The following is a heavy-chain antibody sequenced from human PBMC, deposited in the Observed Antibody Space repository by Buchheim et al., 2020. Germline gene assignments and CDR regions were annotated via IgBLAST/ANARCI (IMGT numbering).Heavy chain of an antibody. CDR3: ARRSGRRKYYYYYYMDV. CDR1: GGSFSGYY. V-gene: IGHV4-34*01. CDR2: INHSGST. Sequence: QVQLQQWGAGLLKPSETLSLTCAVYGGSFSGYYWSWIRQPPGKGLEWIGEINHSGSTNYNPSLKSRVTISVATPKNQFSLKLSSVTAADTAVYYCARRSGRRKYYYYYYMDVWGKGTT. D-gene: IGHD3-10*01. J-gene: IGHJ6*03.